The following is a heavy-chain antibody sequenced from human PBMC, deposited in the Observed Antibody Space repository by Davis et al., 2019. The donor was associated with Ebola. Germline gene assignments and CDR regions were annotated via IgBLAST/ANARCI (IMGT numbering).Heavy chain of an antibody. CDR3: ARGQWLLGGYFDY. CDR1: GGSISSGGYS. J-gene: IGHJ4*02. V-gene: IGHV4-30-2*01. CDR2: IYHSGST. Sequence: SETLSLTCAVPGGSISSGGYSWSWIRQPPGKGLEWIGYIYHSGSTYHNPSLKSRVTISVDRSKNQFSLKLSSVTAADTAVYYCARGQWLLGGYFDYWGQGTLVTVSS. D-gene: IGHD3-22*01.